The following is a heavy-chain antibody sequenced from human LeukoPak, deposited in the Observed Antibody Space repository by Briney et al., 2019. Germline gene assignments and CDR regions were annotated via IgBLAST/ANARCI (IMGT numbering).Heavy chain of an antibody. D-gene: IGHD3-9*01. CDR3: AREINYDILTGYYFAVGHSDY. CDR1: GYIFTSYG. Sequence: ASVKVSCKASGYIFTSYGISWVRQAPGQGLEWMGWISAYNGNTNYAQKLQGRVTMTTDTSTSTAYMELRSLRSDDTAVYYCAREINYDILTGYYFAVGHSDYWGQGTLVTVSS. CDR2: ISAYNGNT. J-gene: IGHJ4*02. V-gene: IGHV1-18*01.